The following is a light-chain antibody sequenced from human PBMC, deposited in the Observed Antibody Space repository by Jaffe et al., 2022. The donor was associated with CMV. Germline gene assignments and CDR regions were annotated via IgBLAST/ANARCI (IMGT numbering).Light chain of an antibody. Sequence: NFMLTQPHSVSESPGKTVIISCTRSYGSITNNYVQWYQQRPNSAPTIIIFDDNQRPSGVPDRFSGSIDKSSNSASLTISGLTNEDEADYYCQSYERVFGGGTKLTVL. V-gene: IGLV6-57*04. CDR2: DDN. CDR3: QSYERV. CDR1: YGSITNNY. J-gene: IGLJ3*02.